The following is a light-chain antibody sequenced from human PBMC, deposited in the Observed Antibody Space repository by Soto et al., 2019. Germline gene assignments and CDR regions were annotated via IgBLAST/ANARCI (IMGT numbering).Light chain of an antibody. V-gene: IGLV2-23*01. CDR1: SSDVGSYNL. J-gene: IGLJ1*01. CDR3: CSYARSSTYV. CDR2: VDS. Sequence: QYALTQPASVSGSPGQSITISCTGTSSDVGSYNLVSWYQQHPGKAPKVVIYVDSKRPSGVSNRFSGSKSGNTASLTISGLQAEDEADYYCCSYARSSTYVFGTGTKLTVL.